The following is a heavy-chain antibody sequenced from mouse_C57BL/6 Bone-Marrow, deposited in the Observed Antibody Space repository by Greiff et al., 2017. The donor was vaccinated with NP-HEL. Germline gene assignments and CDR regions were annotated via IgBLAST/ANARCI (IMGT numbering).Heavy chain of an antibody. CDR1: GYTFTSYW. Sequence: QVQLQQPGAELVMPGASVQLSCKASGYTFTSYWMHWVKQRPGQGLEWIGEIDPSDSYTNYNQKFKGKSTLAVYKSSSTAYMQISSLTSEDSAVYYCARWDYYGSSYFDYWGQGTTLTVSS. CDR2: IDPSDSYT. V-gene: IGHV1-69*01. J-gene: IGHJ2*01. D-gene: IGHD1-1*01. CDR3: ARWDYYGSSYFDY.